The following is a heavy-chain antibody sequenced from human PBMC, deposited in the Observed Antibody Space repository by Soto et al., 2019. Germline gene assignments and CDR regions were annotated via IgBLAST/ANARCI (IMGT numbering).Heavy chain of an antibody. J-gene: IGHJ3*02. CDR2: IYYSGSP. V-gene: IGHV4-59*01. Sequence: QVQLQEPGPGLVKPSETLSLTCTVSDGSIKTYSWSWIRQPPGKGLEWIGYIYYSGSPNYNPSLKSRVTISVDTSKNQFSLKLTSVTAADTAVYYCARVRASWVSDAFDIWGQGTMVTVSS. CDR1: DGSIKTYS. D-gene: IGHD3-10*01. CDR3: ARVRASWVSDAFDI.